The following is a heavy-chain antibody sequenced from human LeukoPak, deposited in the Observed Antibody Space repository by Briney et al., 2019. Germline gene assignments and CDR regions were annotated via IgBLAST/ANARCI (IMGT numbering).Heavy chain of an antibody. D-gene: IGHD3-3*01. CDR1: GDSISSSGQW. V-gene: IGHV4-39*01. Sequence: SETLSLTCTVSGDSISSSGQWWGWIRQPTGEGLEWIGSISYFGSPSYNPSLKSRVTISVDTSKNQLSLRLSSVTAADTAVYYCASAYYDFWSGYFQGGQGTLVTVSS. CDR2: ISYFGSP. J-gene: IGHJ4*02. CDR3: ASAYYDFWSGYFQ.